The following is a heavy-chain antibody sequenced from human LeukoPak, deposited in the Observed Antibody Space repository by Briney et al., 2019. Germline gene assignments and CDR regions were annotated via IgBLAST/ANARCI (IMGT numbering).Heavy chain of an antibody. CDR2: IYYSGST. V-gene: IGHV4-30-4*01. D-gene: IGHD6-13*01. Sequence: PSETLSLTCTVSGGSISSGDYYWSWIRQPPGKGLEWIGYIYYSGSTYYNPSLKSRVTISVDTSKNQFSLKLSSVTAADTAVYYCARIPPAGTSAYHYYGMDVWGQGTTVTVSS. J-gene: IGHJ6*02. CDR1: GGSISSGDYY. CDR3: ARIPPAGTSAYHYYGMDV.